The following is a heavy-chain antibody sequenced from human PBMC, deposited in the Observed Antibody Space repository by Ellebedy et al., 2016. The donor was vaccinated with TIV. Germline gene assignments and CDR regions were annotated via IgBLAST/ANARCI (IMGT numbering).Heavy chain of an antibody. CDR1: GFTFSSYA. J-gene: IGHJ4*02. V-gene: IGHV3-30-3*01. CDR2: ISSDGNDK. D-gene: IGHD5-24*01. CDR3: AKSRWLQPDYDY. Sequence: GESLKISCAASGFTFSSYAMHWFRQAPGKGLEWVATISSDGNDKYFADSVKGRFTISRDNSKNTLYLQVNSLRAEDTAVYYCAKSRWLQPDYDYWGQGTLVTVSS.